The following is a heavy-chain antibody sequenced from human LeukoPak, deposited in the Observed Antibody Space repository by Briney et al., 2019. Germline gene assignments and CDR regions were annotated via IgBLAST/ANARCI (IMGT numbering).Heavy chain of an antibody. J-gene: IGHJ4*02. CDR3: ASTGYSYGYPSYYFDY. CDR2: INPNSGGT. CDR1: GYTFTGYY. V-gene: IGHV1-2*02. D-gene: IGHD5-18*01. Sequence: ASVKVSCKASGYTFTGYYMHWVRQAPGQGLEWMGWINPNSGGTNYAQKFQGRVTMTRDTSISTAYMELSRLRSDDTAVYYCASTGYSYGYPSYYFDYWGQGTLVTVSS.